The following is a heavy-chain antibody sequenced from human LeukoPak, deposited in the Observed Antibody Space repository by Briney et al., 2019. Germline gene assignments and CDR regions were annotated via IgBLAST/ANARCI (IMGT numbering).Heavy chain of an antibody. J-gene: IGHJ5*02. CDR1: GGSFSGYY. CDR3: ARGRRFHYYYGSGSYRQYNWFDP. D-gene: IGHD3-10*01. Sequence: PSEALSLTCAVYGGSFSGYYWSWIRQPPGKGLEWIGGINHSGSTNYNPSLKSRVTISVDTSKNQFSLKLSSVTAADTAVYYCARGRRFHYYYGSGSYRQYNWFDPWGQGTLVTVSS. V-gene: IGHV4-34*01. CDR2: INHSGST.